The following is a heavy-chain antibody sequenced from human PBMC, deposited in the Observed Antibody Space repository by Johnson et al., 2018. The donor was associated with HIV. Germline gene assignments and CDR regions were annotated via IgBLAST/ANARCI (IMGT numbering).Heavy chain of an antibody. D-gene: IGHD1-1*01. Sequence: VQLVESGGGLVQPGGSLRLSCAASGFTFSSYAMSWVRQAPGKGLEWVSVIYSGGSTYYADSVKGRFTISRDNSKNTLYLQMNSLRAEDTAVYYCARGTGTDDAFDIWGQGTMVTVSS. J-gene: IGHJ3*02. CDR1: GFTFSSYA. CDR3: ARGTGTDDAFDI. V-gene: IGHV3-23*03. CDR2: IYSGGST.